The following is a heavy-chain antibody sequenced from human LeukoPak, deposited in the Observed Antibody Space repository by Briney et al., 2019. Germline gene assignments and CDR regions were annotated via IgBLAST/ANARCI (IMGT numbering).Heavy chain of an antibody. CDR3: ARGMSGHDAYFDY. CDR1: GLIVSSNY. CDR2: MYSGGTT. V-gene: IGHV3-53*01. Sequence: GGSLRLSCAASGLIVSSNYMSWVRQAPGKGLEWVSVMYSGGTTYYADSVKSRFTMSRDTSKNMIFLQMNSLRGEDTAVYYCARGMSGHDAYFDYWGQGTLVTVSS. D-gene: IGHD5-12*01. J-gene: IGHJ4*02.